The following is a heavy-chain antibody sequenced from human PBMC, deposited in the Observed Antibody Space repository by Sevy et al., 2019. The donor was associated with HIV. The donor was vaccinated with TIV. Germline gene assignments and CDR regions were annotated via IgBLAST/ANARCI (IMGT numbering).Heavy chain of an antibody. D-gene: IGHD3-10*01. CDR3: ATLRGGLYGSGYFQN. CDR2: ISSSGGST. V-gene: IGHV3-23*01. CDR1: GFTFSAYA. J-gene: IGHJ6*02. Sequence: GGSLRLSCAASGFTFSAYAMSWVRQAPGKGLEWVSCISSSGGSTYYADSVKGRFSISRDTSKNTLYLQMNSLRAEDTAVYYCATLRGGLYGSGYFQNWGQGTTVTVSS.